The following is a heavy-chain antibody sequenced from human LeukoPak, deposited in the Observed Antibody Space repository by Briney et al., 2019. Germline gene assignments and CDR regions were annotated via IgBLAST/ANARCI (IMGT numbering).Heavy chain of an antibody. CDR3: ARDKIMVRGVITYYGMDV. V-gene: IGHV3-48*03. D-gene: IGHD3-10*01. Sequence: GGSLRLSCAASGFTFSSYEMDWVRQAPGEGLEWVSYISSSGGTIYYADSVKGRFTISRDNAKNSLYLQMNSLRAEDTAVYYCARDKIMVRGVITYYGMDVWGQGTTVTVSS. CDR2: ISSSGGTI. CDR1: GFTFSSYE. J-gene: IGHJ6*02.